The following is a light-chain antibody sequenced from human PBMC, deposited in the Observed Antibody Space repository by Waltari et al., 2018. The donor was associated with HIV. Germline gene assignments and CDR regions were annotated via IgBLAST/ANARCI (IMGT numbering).Light chain of an antibody. CDR3: QVYDTSSDHVV. CDR2: YNS. CDR1: KRRNKS. V-gene: IGLV3-21*04. Sequence: SYVLTQPPSVSVAPGRTATINGGGDKRRNKSVHWYQQKPGQAPVVVISYNSDRPSGITERFSGSNSGNTATLTISRVEAGDEADYYCQVYDTSSDHVVFGGGTRLTVL. J-gene: IGLJ2*01.